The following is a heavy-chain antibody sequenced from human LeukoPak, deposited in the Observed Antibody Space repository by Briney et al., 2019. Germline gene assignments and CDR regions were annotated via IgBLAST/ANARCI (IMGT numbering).Heavy chain of an antibody. J-gene: IGHJ6*03. CDR3: ARGGAGVEQLVPSFDYYYYYMDV. D-gene: IGHD6-13*01. CDR2: INPNSGGT. V-gene: IGHV1-2*02. CDR1: GYTFTGYH. Sequence: ASAKVSCKASGYTFTGYHIHWVRQAPGQGLEWMGWINPNSGGTNFAPKFHGRVSMTRDTSISTAFMELSSLRSDDTAVYYCARGGAGVEQLVPSFDYYYYYMDVWGKGTTVTVSS.